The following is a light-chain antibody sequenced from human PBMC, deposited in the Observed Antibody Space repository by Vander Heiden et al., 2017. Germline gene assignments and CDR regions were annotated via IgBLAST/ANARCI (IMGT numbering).Light chain of an antibody. CDR2: DAS. CDR1: QSISAD. V-gene: IGKV3-11*01. J-gene: IGKJ2*01. CDR3: QQRNSWPRT. Sequence: EIVLTHSPATLSLSPGERATLSCRASQSISADLAWYQQKPGQAPRLLIYDASNRATGIPARFSGSGSGTDFTLTISNLEPEDFAVYYCQQRNSWPRTCGQGTKVEI.